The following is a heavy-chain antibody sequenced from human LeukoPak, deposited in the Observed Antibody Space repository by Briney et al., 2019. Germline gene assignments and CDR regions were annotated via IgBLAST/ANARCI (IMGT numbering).Heavy chain of an antibody. CDR2: IWYDGSNK. CDR1: GFTFSSYG. CDR3: ARGEQLVSEDYYYYGMDV. Sequence: GGSLRLSCAASGFTFSSYGMHWVRQAPGKGLEWVAVIWYDGSNKYYADSVKGRLTISRDNSKNTLYLQMNSLRAEDTAVYYCARGEQLVSEDYYYYGMDVWGQGTTVTVSS. V-gene: IGHV3-33*01. J-gene: IGHJ6*02. D-gene: IGHD6-13*01.